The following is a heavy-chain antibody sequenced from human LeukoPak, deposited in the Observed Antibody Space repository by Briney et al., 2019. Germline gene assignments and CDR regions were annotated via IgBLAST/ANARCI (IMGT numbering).Heavy chain of an antibody. V-gene: IGHV3-23*01. J-gene: IGHJ4*02. D-gene: IGHD2-2*02. CDR2: ISGSGGST. Sequence: PGGSLRLSCAASGFTFSSYAMSWVRQAPGKGLEWVSAISGSGGSTYYADSVKGRFTISRDNSKNTLYLQMNSLRAEDTAVYYCAKAHQGGIVVVPTAIRPYWGQGTLVTVSS. CDR3: AKAHQGGIVVVPTAIRPY. CDR1: GFTFSSYA.